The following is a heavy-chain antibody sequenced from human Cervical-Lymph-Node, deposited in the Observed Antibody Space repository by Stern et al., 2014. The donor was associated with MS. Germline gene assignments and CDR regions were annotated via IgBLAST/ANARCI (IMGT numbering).Heavy chain of an antibody. CDR2: IYSVEDK. J-gene: IGHJ6*02. D-gene: IGHD3-9*01. Sequence: QVTLRESGPTLVKPTETLTLTCSLSGFSIRTSGVGVGWIRQPPGKALEWLALIYSVEDKRYSPSLKSRLTVSQDTSKTKVVLTMPNMDPVDTATYYCARQGNVDWSPHSYYVMDVWGQGTTVTVTS. V-gene: IGHV2-5*02. CDR3: ARQGNVDWSPHSYYVMDV. CDR1: GFSIRTSGVG.